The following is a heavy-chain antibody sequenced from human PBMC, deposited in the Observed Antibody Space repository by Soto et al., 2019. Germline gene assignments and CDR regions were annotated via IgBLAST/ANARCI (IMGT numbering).Heavy chain of an antibody. J-gene: IGHJ3*01. V-gene: IGHV1-18*01. D-gene: IGHD4-17*01. CDR3: ARGFTGGYVSSQSLWVVFLSAGYGDFGHVFDF. CDR1: GYTFTSYG. Sequence: GASVKVSCKASGYTFTSYGISWVRQAPGQGLEWMGWISAYNGNTNYAQKLQGRVTMTTDTSTSTAYMELRSLRSDDTAVYYCARGFTGGYVSSQSLWVVFLSAGYGDFGHVFDFWAKGTRVPVSS. CDR2: ISAYNGNT.